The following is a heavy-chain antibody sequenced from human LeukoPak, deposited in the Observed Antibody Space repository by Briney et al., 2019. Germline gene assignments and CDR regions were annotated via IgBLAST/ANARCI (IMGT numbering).Heavy chain of an antibody. D-gene: IGHD5-12*01. CDR3: ARGRGGYPD. CDR1: GFTFSSYS. CDR2: INYSGST. V-gene: IGHV4-34*01. Sequence: GSLRLSCVASGFTFSSYSMNWVRQAPGKGLEWVGEINYSGSTNYNPSLKSRVTISVDTSKNQFSLKLSSVTAADTAVYYCARGRGGYPDWGQGTMVTVSS. J-gene: IGHJ3*01.